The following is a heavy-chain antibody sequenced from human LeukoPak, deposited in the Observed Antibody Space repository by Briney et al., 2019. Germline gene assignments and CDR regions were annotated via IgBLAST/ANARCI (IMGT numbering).Heavy chain of an antibody. CDR2: IYFSGRT. Sequence: PSETLSLTCNVSGGSISSSSYYWGWIRQPPGKGLERIGSIYFSGRTYYNMSLKSRVTISIDTSKNQFSLKVNSVTAADTAVYYCARDNPYGSGTDYWGLGTLVTVSS. CDR3: ARDNPYGSGTDY. V-gene: IGHV4-39*07. J-gene: IGHJ4*02. CDR1: GGSISSSSYY. D-gene: IGHD3-10*01.